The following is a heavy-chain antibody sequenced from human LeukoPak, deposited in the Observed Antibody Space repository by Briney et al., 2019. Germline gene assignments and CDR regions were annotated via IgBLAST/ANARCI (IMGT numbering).Heavy chain of an antibody. V-gene: IGHV1-69*13. CDR3: ARKPRIAAAGCWFDP. CDR2: IIPIFGTA. D-gene: IGHD6-13*01. Sequence: SVKVSCKASGGTFSSYASSWVRQAPGQGLEWMGGIIPIFGTANYAQKFQGRVTITADESTSTAYMELSRLRSDDTAVYYCARKPRIAAAGCWFDPWGQGTLVTVSS. CDR1: GGTFSSYA. J-gene: IGHJ5*02.